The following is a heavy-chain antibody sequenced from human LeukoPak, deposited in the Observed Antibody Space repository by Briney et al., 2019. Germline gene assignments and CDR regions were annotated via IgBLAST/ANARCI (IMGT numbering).Heavy chain of an antibody. V-gene: IGHV3-15*07. D-gene: IGHD1-26*01. CDR1: GFTLTKAW. J-gene: IGHJ4*02. CDR2: VKSKIDGETA. Sequence: GGSLRLSCAASGFTLTKAWMIWVRQAPGKGLEWVGRVKSKIDGETADYAAPVKGRFTISRDDSKDTLYLQMNSLKTEDTAVYYCTTGGGYSGSDWDFRLWGQGTLVTVSS. CDR3: TTGGGYSGSDWDFRL.